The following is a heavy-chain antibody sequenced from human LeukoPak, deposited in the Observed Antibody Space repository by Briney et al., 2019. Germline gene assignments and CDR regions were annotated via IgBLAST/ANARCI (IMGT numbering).Heavy chain of an antibody. CDR3: AKPHYPDQGGYYSGSYYFDY. CDR2: IAGSGNFA. V-gene: IGHV3-23*01. Sequence: GGSLRLSCAASGFAFGGYAMSWVRQAPGKGLEWVASIAGSGNFAYYAESVKGRFTISRDNSQSTVFLQGSGLRAEDTALYFCAKPHYPDQGGYYSGSYYFDYWGQGALVTVSS. J-gene: IGHJ4*02. D-gene: IGHD3-22*01. CDR1: GFAFGGYA.